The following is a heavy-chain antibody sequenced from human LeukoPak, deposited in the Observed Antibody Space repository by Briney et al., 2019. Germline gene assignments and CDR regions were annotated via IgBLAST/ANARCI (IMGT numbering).Heavy chain of an antibody. CDR1: GFTFSSYG. Sequence: GGSLRLSCAASGFTFSSYGMHWVRQAPGKGLERVAVISYDGSNKYYADSVKGRFTISRDNSKNTLYLQMNSLRAEDTAVYYCAKTDVWGSYRAFDYWGQGTLVTVSS. D-gene: IGHD3-16*02. CDR2: ISYDGSNK. CDR3: AKTDVWGSYRAFDY. V-gene: IGHV3-30*18. J-gene: IGHJ4*02.